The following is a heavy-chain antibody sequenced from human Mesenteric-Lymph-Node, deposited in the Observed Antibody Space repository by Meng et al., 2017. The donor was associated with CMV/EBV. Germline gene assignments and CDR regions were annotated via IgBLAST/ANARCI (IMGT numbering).Heavy chain of an antibody. CDR3: ARGLIEGGYDPVDY. CDR1: GFTFSGHW. CDR2: LSSDGRTT. J-gene: IGHJ4*02. V-gene: IGHV3-74*01. D-gene: IGHD5-12*01. Sequence: ASGFTFSGHWIHWVRQAPGKGLVWVSRLSSDGRTTSYADSVQGRFTISSDNAKNTAYLQMNSLRAEDTAVYYCARGLIEGGYDPVDYWGQGTLVTVSS.